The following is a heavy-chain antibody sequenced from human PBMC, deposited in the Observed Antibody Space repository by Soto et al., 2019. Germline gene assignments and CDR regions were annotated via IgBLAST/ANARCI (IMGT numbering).Heavy chain of an antibody. CDR2: IYHRGTT. CDR3: ARGMDGTYYYYYWYFEL. J-gene: IGHJ2*01. V-gene: IGHV4-30-2*01. CDR1: GDSISSGGHS. D-gene: IGHD1-26*01. Sequence: SETLSLTCAVSGDSISSGGHSWNWIRQPPGKGLEWLGHIYHRGTTYYNPSLKNRVTISLDKSNNQFSRKLSSVTAADTAIYYCARGMDGTYYYYYWYFELWGPGTLVTVSS.